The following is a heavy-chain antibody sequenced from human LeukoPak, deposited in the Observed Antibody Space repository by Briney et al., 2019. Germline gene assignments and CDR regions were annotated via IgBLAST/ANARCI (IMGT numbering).Heavy chain of an antibody. CDR1: GASIRRYY. V-gene: IGHV4-59*08. CDR3: ARPAHGGNSGDY. J-gene: IGHJ4*02. Sequence: PSETLSLTCTVSGASIRRYYWSWIRQPPGKGLEWIAHMYYSGSTKYNPSLKSRVTTSLDTSKNQFSLELRSVTAADTAVYYCARPAHGGNSGDYWGQGTLVTVSS. CDR2: MYYSGST. D-gene: IGHD4-23*01.